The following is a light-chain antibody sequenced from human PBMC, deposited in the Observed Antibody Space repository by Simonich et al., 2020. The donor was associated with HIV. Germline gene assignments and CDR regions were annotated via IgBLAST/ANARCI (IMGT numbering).Light chain of an antibody. CDR1: QRVLYSSNNKNY. Sequence: DLVMTQSPDSLAVALGESATIHCKSSQRVLYSSNNKNYLAWYQQKPGHPPKLIIYWASTRESGVHDRFSGSGSGTDFTLTISSLQAEDVALYYCQHYYTTPLTFGGGTKVEIK. CDR3: QHYYTTPLT. V-gene: IGKV4-1*01. J-gene: IGKJ4*01. CDR2: WAS.